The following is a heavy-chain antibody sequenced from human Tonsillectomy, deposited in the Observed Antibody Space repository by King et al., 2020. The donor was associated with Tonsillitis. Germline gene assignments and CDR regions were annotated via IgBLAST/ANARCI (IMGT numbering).Heavy chain of an antibody. V-gene: IGHV1-3*01. Sequence: QLVQSGAEVKKPGASVKVSCKAYGYTFTSYAMHWVRQAPGQRLEWMGWINAGNGNTKFSQKFQGRVTITRDTSASIAYMELSSLRSEDTAVYYCARDHPGDYWGQGTLVTVSS. CDR1: GYTFTSYA. CDR3: ARDHPGDY. CDR2: INAGNGNT. J-gene: IGHJ4*02.